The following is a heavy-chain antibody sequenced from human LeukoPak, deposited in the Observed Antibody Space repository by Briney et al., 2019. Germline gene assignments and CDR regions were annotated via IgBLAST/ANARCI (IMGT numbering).Heavy chain of an antibody. Sequence: EASVKVSCKASGYTFTSYGISWVRQAPGQGLEWMGWISAYNGNTNYAQKLQGRVTMTTDTSTSTAYMELMSLRSDDTAVYYCARTRNVLLWFGELLPNYYYYYMDVWGKGTTVTISS. CDR2: ISAYNGNT. CDR3: ARTRNVLLWFGELLPNYYYYYMDV. D-gene: IGHD3-10*01. CDR1: GYTFTSYG. V-gene: IGHV1-18*01. J-gene: IGHJ6*03.